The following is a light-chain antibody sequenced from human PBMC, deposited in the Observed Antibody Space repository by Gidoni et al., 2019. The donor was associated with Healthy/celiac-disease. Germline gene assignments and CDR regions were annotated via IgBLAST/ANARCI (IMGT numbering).Light chain of an antibody. Sequence: EIVLTQSPGTLSLSPGERATLSCRASQSVSSTYLAWYQQKPGQAPRLLIYGASSRVTGVPDRFSGSGSGTDFTLTISRLEPEDFAVYYCQQRAFGQGTKVEMK. CDR2: GAS. CDR1: QSVSSTY. CDR3: QQRA. V-gene: IGKV3-20*01. J-gene: IGKJ1*01.